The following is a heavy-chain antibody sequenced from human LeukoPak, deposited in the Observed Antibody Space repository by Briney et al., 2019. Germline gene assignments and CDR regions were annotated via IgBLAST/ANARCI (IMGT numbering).Heavy chain of an antibody. V-gene: IGHV4-39*01. D-gene: IGHD4-11*01. CDR2: IYYSGST. CDR3: ARRSMTTVDY. Sequence: SETLSLTCTVSGGSISSISYYWGWIRQPPRKGLEWIGSIYYSGSTYCNPSLKSRVTISVGTSKNQISLKMRSVTAADTAVYYCARRSMTTVDYWGQGTLVTVSS. CDR1: GGSISSISYY. J-gene: IGHJ4*02.